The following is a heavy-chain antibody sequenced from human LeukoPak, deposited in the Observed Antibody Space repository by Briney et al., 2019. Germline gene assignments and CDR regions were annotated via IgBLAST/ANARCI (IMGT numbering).Heavy chain of an antibody. CDR2: VDPEDGET. CDR3: ATEGLIAVAGTAAFDI. J-gene: IGHJ3*02. V-gene: IGHV1-69-2*01. Sequence: ASVKVSCKVSGYTFTDYYMHWVQQAPGKGLEWMGLVDPEDGETIYAEKFQGRVTITADTSTDTAYMELSSLRSEDTAVYYCATEGLIAVAGTAAFDIWGQGTMVTVSS. CDR1: GYTFTDYY. D-gene: IGHD6-19*01.